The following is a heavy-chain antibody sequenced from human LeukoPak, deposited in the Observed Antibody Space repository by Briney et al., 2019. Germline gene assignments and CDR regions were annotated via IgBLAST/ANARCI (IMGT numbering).Heavy chain of an antibody. V-gene: IGHV3-7*01. Sequence: PGGSLRLSCAASGFTFSTSWMTWVRQAPGKGLDWLGNINPDGSRINYVDSVKGRFTFSRDNAKNSLYLQMNSLRAEDTAVYYCARDIVGATGDAFDIWGQGTMVTVSS. CDR3: ARDIVGATGDAFDI. CDR2: INPDGSRI. J-gene: IGHJ3*02. CDR1: GFTFSTSW. D-gene: IGHD1-26*01.